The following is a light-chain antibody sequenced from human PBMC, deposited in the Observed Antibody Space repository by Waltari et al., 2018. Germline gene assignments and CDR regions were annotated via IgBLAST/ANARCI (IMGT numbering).Light chain of an antibody. J-gene: IGLJ3*02. CDR2: KDS. CDR3: QSADSSGTMGV. V-gene: IGLV3-25*03. Sequence: SYELTQPPSVSVSPGQTARITCSGDALPKQYAYWYQQKPGQAPVLVIYKDSERPSGIHERFSGSSSGTTVTLTISGVQAEDEADDHFQSADSSGTMGVFGGGTKLTVL. CDR1: ALPKQY.